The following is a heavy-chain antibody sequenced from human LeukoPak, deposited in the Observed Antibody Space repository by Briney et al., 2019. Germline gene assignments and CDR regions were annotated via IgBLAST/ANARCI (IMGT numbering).Heavy chain of an antibody. CDR3: ARTSPGWWELTYFDY. D-gene: IGHD1-26*01. CDR2: IKQDGSEK. Sequence: GGSLRLSCAASGFTFSSYWMSWVRQAPGKGLEWVANIKQDGSEKYYVDSVKGRFTISRDNAKKPPYLQMNSLRAEDTAVYYCARTSPGWWELTYFDYWGQGTLVTVSS. J-gene: IGHJ4*02. V-gene: IGHV3-7*01. CDR1: GFTFSSYW.